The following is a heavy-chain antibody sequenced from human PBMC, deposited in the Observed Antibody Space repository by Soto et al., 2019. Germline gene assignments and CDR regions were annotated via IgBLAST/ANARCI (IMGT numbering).Heavy chain of an antibody. CDR3: AKDLYGAGWYNYFDP. CDR1: GFTFSTTG. Sequence: QVHLVESGGGVVQPGRSLRLSCAASGFTFSTTGMHWVRQAPGKGLEWVAMISHDGGVKHYTDSVKGRFTISRDTSNNTVYLQMISLRPEDTAMYHCAKDLYGAGWYNYFDPWGQGTLVTVSS. CDR2: ISHDGGVK. J-gene: IGHJ5*02. V-gene: IGHV3-30*18. D-gene: IGHD6-19*01.